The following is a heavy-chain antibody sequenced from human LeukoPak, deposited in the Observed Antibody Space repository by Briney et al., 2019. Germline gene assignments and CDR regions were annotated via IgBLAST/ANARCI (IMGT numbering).Heavy chain of an antibody. D-gene: IGHD2-15*01. Sequence: GGSLRLSCAASGFTFSNAWMSWVRQAPGKGLEWVGRIKSKTDGGTTDYAAPVKGRFTSSRDDSKNTLYLQMNSLKTEHTAVYYCTTDRVVAAITAFDYWGQGTLVTVSS. CDR3: TTDRVVAAITAFDY. V-gene: IGHV3-15*01. CDR1: GFTFSNAW. J-gene: IGHJ4*02. CDR2: IKSKTDGGTT.